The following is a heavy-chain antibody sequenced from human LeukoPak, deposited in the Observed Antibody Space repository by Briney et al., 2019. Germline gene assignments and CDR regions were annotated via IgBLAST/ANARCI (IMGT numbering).Heavy chain of an antibody. CDR3: ARWVVATMFDY. V-gene: IGHV3-66*01. CDR2: IYSDGST. Sequence: GGSLRLSCAASGFTFSSYAMSWVRQAPGKGLEWVSVIYSDGSTYYADSVKGRFTISRDNSKNTLYLQMNSLSAEDTAVYYCARWVVATMFDYWGQGTLVTVSS. J-gene: IGHJ4*02. D-gene: IGHD5-12*01. CDR1: GFTFSSYA.